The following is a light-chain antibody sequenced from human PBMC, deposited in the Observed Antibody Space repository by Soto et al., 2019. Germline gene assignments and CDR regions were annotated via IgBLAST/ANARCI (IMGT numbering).Light chain of an antibody. Sequence: EIVLTQSPGTLSLSPGERTTLSCRASQSISSSYLAWYQQRPGQAPRLLIYGASSRATGIPDRFSGGGSGTDFTLTISRLEPEDFAVYYCQQYSSSPPLTFGVGTKVEIK. J-gene: IGKJ4*01. CDR2: GAS. V-gene: IGKV3-20*01. CDR3: QQYSSSPPLT. CDR1: QSISSSY.